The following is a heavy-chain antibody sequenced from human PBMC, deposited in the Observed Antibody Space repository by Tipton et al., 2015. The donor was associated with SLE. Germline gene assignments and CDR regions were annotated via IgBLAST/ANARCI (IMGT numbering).Heavy chain of an antibody. CDR2: VFYSGTT. V-gene: IGHV4-39*07. CDR3: ASLLWGGWPFDH. J-gene: IGHJ4*02. Sequence: TLSLTCTVSVASINSSSYYWAWIRQPPGKGLEWIGSVFYSGTTYYNPSLKSRVTISLDTSKNQFSLKVNSVTAADTVVYYCASLLWGGWPFDHWGQGTLVTVSS. D-gene: IGHD6-19*01. CDR1: VASINSSSYY.